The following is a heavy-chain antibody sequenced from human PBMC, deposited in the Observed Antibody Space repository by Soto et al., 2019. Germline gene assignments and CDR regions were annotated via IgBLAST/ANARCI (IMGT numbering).Heavy chain of an antibody. Sequence: SETLSLTCAVSGDSITSVGYSWSWIRQPPGKALEWIGYIYHTGTTYYTAALKSRVTISLDRSKNRISLSLNSVTAADTAVYYCAATVFGEYSHYALDVWGQGTTVS. CDR3: AATVFGEYSHYALDV. V-gene: IGHV4-30-2*01. CDR1: GDSITSVGYS. J-gene: IGHJ6*02. D-gene: IGHD3-3*01. CDR2: IYHTGTT.